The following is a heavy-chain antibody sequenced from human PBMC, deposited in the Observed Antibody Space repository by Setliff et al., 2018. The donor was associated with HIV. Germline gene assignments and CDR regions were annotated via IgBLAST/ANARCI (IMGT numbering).Heavy chain of an antibody. J-gene: IGHJ6*03. Sequence: SETLSLTCTVSGGSISSSSYYWGWIRQPPGKGLEWIGRIYYSGSTDYNPSLKSRVTISVDTSKNQFSLKLSSVTAADTDVYYCACGAAAGTDYYYYYYMDVWGKGTTVTVSS. CDR2: IYYSGST. CDR1: GGSISSSSYY. V-gene: IGHV4-39*01. CDR3: ACGAAAGTDYYYYYYMDV. D-gene: IGHD6-13*01.